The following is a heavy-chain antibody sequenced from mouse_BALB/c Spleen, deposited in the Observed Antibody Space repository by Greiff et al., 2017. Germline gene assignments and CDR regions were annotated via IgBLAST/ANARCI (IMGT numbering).Heavy chain of an antibody. V-gene: IGHV1-54*01. CDR1: GYAFTNYL. CDR3: ARGNVAWFAY. J-gene: IGHJ3*01. CDR2: INPGSGGT. Sequence: QVQLQQSGAELVRPGTSVKVSCKASGYAFTNYLIEWVKQRPGQGLEWIGVINPGSGGTNYNEKFKGKATLTADKSSSTAYMQLSSLTSDDSAVYFCARGNVAWFAYWGQGTLVTVSA. D-gene: IGHD2-1*01.